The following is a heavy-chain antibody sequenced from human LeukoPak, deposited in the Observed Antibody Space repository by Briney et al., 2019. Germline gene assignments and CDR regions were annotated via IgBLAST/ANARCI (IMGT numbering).Heavy chain of an antibody. V-gene: IGHV1-46*01. Sequence: ASVKVSCKASGYTFMSHYMHWVRQAPGQGLVWMGIINPSGGYTSYAQKFQGRVTLTRDMSTSTVYMELSSLRSEDTAVYYCARDHSGEWESLSGWWFDPWGQGTLVTVSS. CDR3: ARDHSGEWESLSGWWFDP. D-gene: IGHD1-26*01. J-gene: IGHJ5*02. CDR1: GYTFMSHY. CDR2: INPSGGYT.